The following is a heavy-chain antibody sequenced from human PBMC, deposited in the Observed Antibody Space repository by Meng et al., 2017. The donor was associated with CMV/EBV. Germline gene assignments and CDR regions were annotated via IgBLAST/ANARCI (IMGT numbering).Heavy chain of an antibody. CDR1: GFTFSSYS. CDR2: ISSSSSYI. CDR3: ARGGGWSSSSDWGDYYYYGMDV. V-gene: IGHV3-21*01. J-gene: IGHJ6*02. D-gene: IGHD6-6*01. Sequence: GESLKISCAASGFTFSSYSMNWVRQAPGKGLEWVSSISSSSSYIYYADSVKGRFTISRDNAKNSRYLQMNSLRAEDTAVYYCARGGGWSSSSDWGDYYYYGMDVWGQGTTVTVSS.